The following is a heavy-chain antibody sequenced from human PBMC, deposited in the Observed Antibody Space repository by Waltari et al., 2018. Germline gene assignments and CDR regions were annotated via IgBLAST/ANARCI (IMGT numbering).Heavy chain of an antibody. J-gene: IGHJ4*02. CDR1: GGSISSYY. CDR2: IYYSGST. D-gene: IGHD6-13*01. Sequence: QVQLQESGPGLVKPSETLSLTCTVSGGSISSYYWSWIRQPPGKGLEWIGYIYYSGSTNYNPSLKSRVTISVDTSKNQVSLKLSSVTAADTAVYYCARVKDRKGIAAAGFDYWGQGTLVTVSS. V-gene: IGHV4-59*01. CDR3: ARVKDRKGIAAAGFDY.